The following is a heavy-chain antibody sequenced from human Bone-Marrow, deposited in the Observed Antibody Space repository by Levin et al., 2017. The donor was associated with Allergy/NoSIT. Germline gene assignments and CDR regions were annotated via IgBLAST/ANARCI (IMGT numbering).Heavy chain of an antibody. CDR2: IWYDGTNK. D-gene: IGHD6-13*01. V-gene: IGHV3-33*01. CDR3: ARDLGGVAAAGTWDYYYSGLEV. Sequence: GGSLRLSCAASGFMFTNYGIHWVRQAPGKGLEWVAVIWYDGTNKFYADSVKGRFTISRDNSKNMLYLQMNSLRAEDTAVYYCARDLGGVAAAGTWDYYYSGLEVWGQGTTVTVSS. CDR1: GFMFTNYG. J-gene: IGHJ6*02.